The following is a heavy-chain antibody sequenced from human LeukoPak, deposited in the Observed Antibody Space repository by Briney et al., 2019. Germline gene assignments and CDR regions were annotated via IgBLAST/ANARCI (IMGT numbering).Heavy chain of an antibody. Sequence: SETLSLTCAVSGYSISRGYYWGWIRQPPGKGLEWIGSIYHSGSTYYNPSLKSRVTIPVDTSKNQFSLKLSSVTAADTAVYYCATESRITMVRGVISWFDPWGQGTLVTVSS. CDR1: GYSISRGYY. CDR3: ATESRITMVRGVISWFDP. CDR2: IYHSGST. J-gene: IGHJ5*02. D-gene: IGHD3-10*01. V-gene: IGHV4-38-2*01.